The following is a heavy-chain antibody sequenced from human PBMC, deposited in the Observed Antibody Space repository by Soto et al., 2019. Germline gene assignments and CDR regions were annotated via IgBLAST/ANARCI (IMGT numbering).Heavy chain of an antibody. CDR2: ISGSGGTA. CDR1: GFTLTTYA. CDR3: AKGRSYYYYYGVDV. J-gene: IGHJ6*02. V-gene: IGHV3-23*01. Sequence: GGSLRLSCAASGFTLTTYAMSWVRQAPGKGLEWVSSISGSGGTAYNVDSVKGRFTISRDNSKNTMYLQMNSLRAEDTALYYCAKGRSYYYYYGVDVWGQGTTVTVSS.